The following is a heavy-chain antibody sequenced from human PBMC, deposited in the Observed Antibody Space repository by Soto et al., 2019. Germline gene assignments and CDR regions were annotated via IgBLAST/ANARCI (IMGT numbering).Heavy chain of an antibody. CDR2: ISAYNGNT. CDR1: GDIFTSYG. V-gene: IGHV1-18*01. CDR3: ARDQEGITMIVGGT. Sequence: QVQLVQSGAEVKKPGASVKVSCKASGDIFTSYGISWVRQAPGQGLEWMGWISAYNGNTNYAQKFQGRGTMTTDTSTSKAYMELRSLRSDDTAVYYCARDQEGITMIVGGTWGQGTLVTVSS. D-gene: IGHD3-22*01. J-gene: IGHJ5*02.